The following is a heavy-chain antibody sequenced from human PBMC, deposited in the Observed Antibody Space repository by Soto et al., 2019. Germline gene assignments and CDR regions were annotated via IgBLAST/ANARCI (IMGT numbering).Heavy chain of an antibody. CDR2: IWYDGSNK. D-gene: IGHD5-12*01. J-gene: IGHJ5*02. CDR3: ARGHGVATTMGWFDP. CDR1: GFTFSSYG. Sequence: QVRLVESGGGVVQPGRSLRLSCEASGFTFSSYGIHWVRQAPGKGLEWVAVIWYDGSNKHYADSVKGRFSISRDNSKNTLYLLMNSLRAEDTAVYYCARGHGVATTMGWFDPWGQGTLVTVSS. V-gene: IGHV3-33*01.